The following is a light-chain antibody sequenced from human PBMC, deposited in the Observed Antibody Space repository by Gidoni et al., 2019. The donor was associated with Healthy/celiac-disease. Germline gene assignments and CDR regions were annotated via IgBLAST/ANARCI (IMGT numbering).Light chain of an antibody. V-gene: IGKV2-30*01. CDR1: QSLVYSDGHTY. CDR2: KVS. J-gene: IGKJ2*01. Sequence: DVVMTQSPLSLPVTLGQPASSSCRSSQSLVYSDGHTYLNWFQQRPGQSPRRLIYKVSNRDSGVPDRFSCSGSGSDFTLKISRVEAEDVGVYYCMQGTHWPPEYTFGQGTKLEIK. CDR3: MQGTHWPPEYT.